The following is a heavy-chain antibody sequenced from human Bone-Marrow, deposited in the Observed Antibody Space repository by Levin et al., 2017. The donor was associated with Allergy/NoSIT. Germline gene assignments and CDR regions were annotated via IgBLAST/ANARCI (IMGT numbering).Heavy chain of an antibody. CDR3: ARDGLPYYYDSSGIDAFDI. J-gene: IGHJ3*02. D-gene: IGHD3-22*01. CDR1: GFTFSSYG. Sequence: GGSLRLSCAASGFTFSSYGMHWVRQAPGKGLEWVAVIWYDGSNKYYADSVKGRFTISRDNSKNTLYLQMNSLRAEDTAVYYCARDGLPYYYDSSGIDAFDIWGQGTMVTVSS. V-gene: IGHV3-33*01. CDR2: IWYDGSNK.